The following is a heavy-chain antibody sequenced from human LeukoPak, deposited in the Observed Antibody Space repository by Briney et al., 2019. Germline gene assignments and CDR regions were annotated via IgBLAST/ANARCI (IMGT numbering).Heavy chain of an antibody. CDR1: GYTFTTYG. CDR3: ARDGEVLPAGLPFDY. V-gene: IGHV1-18*01. Sequence: ASVKVSCKASGYTFTTYGFSWVRQAPGQGLEWLGWISADNGKTKYSQKFQGRVTMTTDISASTAHMELRSLRSDDTAVYYCARDGEVLPAGLPFDYWGQGTLVTVSP. J-gene: IGHJ4*02. D-gene: IGHD6-19*01. CDR2: ISADNGKT.